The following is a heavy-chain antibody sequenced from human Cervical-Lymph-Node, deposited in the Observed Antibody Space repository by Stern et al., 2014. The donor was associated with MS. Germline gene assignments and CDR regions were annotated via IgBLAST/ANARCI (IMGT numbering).Heavy chain of an antibody. J-gene: IGHJ5*02. CDR3: ARDRGYDSSLS. V-gene: IGHV1-18*01. D-gene: IGHD2-15*01. Sequence: SGPEVKKPGASVRVSCKASGYIFTSFGISWVRQAPGQGLEWMGWISGSNGNTDIAQKFQGRVTMTTDTSTTTAYMDLKTLTSDDTAVYYCARDRGYDSSLSWGQGTLLTVSS. CDR2: ISGSNGNT. CDR1: GYIFTSFG.